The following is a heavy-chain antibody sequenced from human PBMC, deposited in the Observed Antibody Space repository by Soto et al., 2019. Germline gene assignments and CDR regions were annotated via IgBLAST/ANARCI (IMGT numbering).Heavy chain of an antibody. J-gene: IGHJ4*02. Sequence: QVQLVESGGGVVQPGRSLRLSCAASGFTFSTSGMHWVRQAPGRGLEWVAVIWYDGSNTYYADSVKGRFTISRDNSKNTLYLQMDSLRAEDTAVYYCARDLRKTYFDSWGQGTLVTVSS. CDR2: IWYDGSNT. CDR1: GFTFSTSG. D-gene: IGHD3-16*01. V-gene: IGHV3-33*01. CDR3: ARDLRKTYFDS.